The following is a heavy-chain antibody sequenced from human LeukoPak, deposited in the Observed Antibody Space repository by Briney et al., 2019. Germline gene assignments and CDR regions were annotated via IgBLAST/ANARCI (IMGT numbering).Heavy chain of an antibody. V-gene: IGHV4-59*01. CDR1: GDSITYYY. Sequence: SETLSLTCTVSGDSITYYYWSWIRQPPGQGLEWIGYIYYTGSTNYNPSLKSRVIMSVDTSMNRFSLNLGSVPAADTAVYYCARGSNVGSLFDYWGQGALVTVSS. D-gene: IGHD3-10*01. CDR3: ARGSNVGSLFDY. J-gene: IGHJ4*02. CDR2: IYYTGST.